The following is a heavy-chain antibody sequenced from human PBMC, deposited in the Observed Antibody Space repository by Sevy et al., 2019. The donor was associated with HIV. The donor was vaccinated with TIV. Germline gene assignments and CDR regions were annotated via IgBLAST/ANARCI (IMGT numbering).Heavy chain of an antibody. CDR1: GFTFSSYT. V-gene: IGHV3-23*01. CDR2: ISGSGGST. Sequence: GGSLRLSCAASGFTFSSYTMSWVRQAPGKGLEWVSAISGSGGSTYYAHSVKGRFTISRDNSKNTLYLQMNSLRAEDTAVYYCAKFLDIVVVPAAVDYWGQGTLVTVSS. D-gene: IGHD2-2*03. J-gene: IGHJ4*02. CDR3: AKFLDIVVVPAAVDY.